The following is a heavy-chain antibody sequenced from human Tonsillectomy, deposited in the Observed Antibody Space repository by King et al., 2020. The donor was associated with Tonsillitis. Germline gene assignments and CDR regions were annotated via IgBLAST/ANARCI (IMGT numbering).Heavy chain of an antibody. CDR2: INPTNGIT. D-gene: IGHD2-2*01. CDR1: GYTFTTFY. CDR3: ARERNYCSDTSCYGSDY. V-gene: IGHV1-46*03. J-gene: IGHJ4*02. Sequence: QLVQSGAEVKKPGASVKVSCKASGYTFTTFYLHWVRQAPGQGLEWMGLINPTNGITSYAQRFRGGLAVTRDTSSTTVYMELSSLSPEDTALYFCARERNYCSDTSCYGSDYWGQGTLITVSS.